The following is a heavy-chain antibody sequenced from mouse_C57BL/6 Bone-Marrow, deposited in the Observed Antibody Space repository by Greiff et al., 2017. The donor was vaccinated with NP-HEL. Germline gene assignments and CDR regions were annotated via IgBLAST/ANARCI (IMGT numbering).Heavy chain of an antibody. V-gene: IGHV1-64*01. J-gene: IGHJ3*01. CDR1: GYTFTSYW. CDR2: IHPNSGST. Sequence: VQLQQPGAELVKPGASVKLSCKASGYTFTSYWMHWVKQRPGQGLEWIGMIHPNSGSTNYNEKFKSKATLTVDKSSSTAYMQLSSLTSEDSAVYYCARRGGLRRIAYWGQGTLVTVSA. CDR3: ARRGGLRRIAY. D-gene: IGHD2-4*01.